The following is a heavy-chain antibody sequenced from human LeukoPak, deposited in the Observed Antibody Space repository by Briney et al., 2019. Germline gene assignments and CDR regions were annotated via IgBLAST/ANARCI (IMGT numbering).Heavy chain of an antibody. CDR1: GNYW. CDR3: VSFYETY. J-gene: IGHJ4*02. Sequence: GGSLRLSCVASGNYWMHWVRQTPGKGLVWVSHINSDGSWTSYADSVKGRFTISKDNAKNTVYLQMNSLRAEDTAVYYCVSFYETYWGRGALVTVSS. CDR2: INSDGSWT. D-gene: IGHD2/OR15-2a*01. V-gene: IGHV3-74*01.